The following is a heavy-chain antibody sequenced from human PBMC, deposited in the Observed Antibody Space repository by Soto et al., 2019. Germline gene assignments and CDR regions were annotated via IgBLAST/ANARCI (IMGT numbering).Heavy chain of an antibody. D-gene: IGHD2-15*01. CDR2: MNPNSGNT. V-gene: IGHV1-8*01. CDR3: ARSPDCSGGSCYPFGYYYYYYFMDV. J-gene: IGHJ6*03. Sequence: ASVKVSCKASGYTFTSYDINWVRQATGQGLEWMGWMNPNSGNTGYAQKFQGRVTMTRNTSISTAYMELSSLRSEDTAVYHCARSPDCSGGSCYPFGYYYYYYFMDVWGKGTTVTVSS. CDR1: GYTFTSYD.